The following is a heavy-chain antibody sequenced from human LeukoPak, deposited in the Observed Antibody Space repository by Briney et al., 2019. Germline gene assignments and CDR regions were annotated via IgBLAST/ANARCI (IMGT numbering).Heavy chain of an antibody. CDR1: GGSISSSSYY. CDR3: ARKKATSTGWIFDH. D-gene: IGHD6-19*01. Sequence: SETLSLTCTVSGGSISSSSYYWGWIRQPPGKGLEWIGSIYYSGSTYYNPSLKSRVTISVDTSENHFSLKLSSVTAADTAVYYCARKKATSTGWIFDHWGQGTLVSVSS. J-gene: IGHJ4*02. CDR2: IYYSGST. V-gene: IGHV4-39*07.